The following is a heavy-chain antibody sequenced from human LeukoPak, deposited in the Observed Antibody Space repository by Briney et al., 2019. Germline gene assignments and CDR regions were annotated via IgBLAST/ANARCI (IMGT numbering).Heavy chain of an antibody. CDR1: GFAFSTYS. CDR2: ISSSSSYI. Sequence: GGSLRLSRAASGFAFSTYSMNWVRQAPGKGLEWVSSISSSSSYIYYGDSVKGRFTISRDNARNSLYLQMNSLRAEDTALYYCARDYSSLLFDYWGQGILVTVSS. CDR3: ARDYSSLLFDY. J-gene: IGHJ4*02. D-gene: IGHD6-13*01. V-gene: IGHV3-21*01.